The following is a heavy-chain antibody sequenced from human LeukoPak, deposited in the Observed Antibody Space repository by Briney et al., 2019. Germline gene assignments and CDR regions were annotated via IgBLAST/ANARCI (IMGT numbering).Heavy chain of an antibody. J-gene: IGHJ4*02. D-gene: IGHD1-26*01. CDR2: INSSGGAT. CDR3: ARDGGSYGDNDY. Sequence: ASVKVSCKASGYTFTSYFMHWVRQAPGQRLEWRGVINSSGGATSYAQKLQDRLIMTRDTSTSTVYMELSSLRSEDTAVYVCARDGGSYGDNDYWGQGTLVTVSS. V-gene: IGHV1-46*01. CDR1: GYTFTSYF.